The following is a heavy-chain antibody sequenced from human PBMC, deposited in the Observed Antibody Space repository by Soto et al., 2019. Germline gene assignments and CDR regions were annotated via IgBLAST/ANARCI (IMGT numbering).Heavy chain of an antibody. CDR3: ARESGDAFDI. Sequence: GGSLRLSCAASGFTFSSYSMNWVRQAPGKGLKWVSYISSSSSTIYYADSVKGRFTISRDNAKNSLYLQMNSLRAEDPAVYYCARESGDAFDIWGQGTMVTVSS. CDR1: GFTFSSYS. V-gene: IGHV3-48*04. J-gene: IGHJ3*02. CDR2: ISSSSSTI. D-gene: IGHD3-10*01.